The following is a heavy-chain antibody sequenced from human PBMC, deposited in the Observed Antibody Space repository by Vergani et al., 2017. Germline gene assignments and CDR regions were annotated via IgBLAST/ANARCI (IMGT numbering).Heavy chain of an antibody. J-gene: IGHJ4*02. Sequence: QVQLVESGGGVVQLGGSLKLSCAASGFTFNTSGMRWVRQAPGKGLEWVTYIRYDGSYEYSAESVKGRFTISRDNSKNTLYLQMSSLTTEDTAIYYCAKEHWSRSFQQGVDHWGQGTLVTVSS. CDR1: GFTFNTSG. CDR2: IRYDGSYE. V-gene: IGHV3-30*02. CDR3: AKEHWSRSFQQGVDH. D-gene: IGHD2-15*01.